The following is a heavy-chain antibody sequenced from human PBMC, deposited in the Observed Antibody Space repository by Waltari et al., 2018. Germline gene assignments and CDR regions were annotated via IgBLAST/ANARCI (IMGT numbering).Heavy chain of an antibody. Sequence: QIQIMQSGAEVKKPGASVKVSCQASGYIFTAYYIHWARQAPGQGLEWMGWINSNTGGADCAQSFQGRVTVTRDTSISTVYMELSGLTSDDTAVYYCAREALGGTKAFDMWGQGTMVTVSS. CDR2: INSNTGGA. CDR1: GYIFTAYY. D-gene: IGHD1-7*01. V-gene: IGHV1-2*02. CDR3: AREALGGTKAFDM. J-gene: IGHJ3*02.